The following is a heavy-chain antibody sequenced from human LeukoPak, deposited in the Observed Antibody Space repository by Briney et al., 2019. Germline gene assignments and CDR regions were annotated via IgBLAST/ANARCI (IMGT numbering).Heavy chain of an antibody. J-gene: IGHJ3*02. Sequence: PGGSLRLSCAASGFILTNYAMTWVRQAPGQGLDWVSGITGSGGNTYYAVSVKGRFTISRDNSKNTLYLQMDGLRVEDTAVYYCAKVDSRQSRSAFDIWGQGTLVTVSS. CDR1: GFILTNYA. CDR3: AKVDSRQSRSAFDI. CDR2: ITGSGGNT. V-gene: IGHV3-23*01.